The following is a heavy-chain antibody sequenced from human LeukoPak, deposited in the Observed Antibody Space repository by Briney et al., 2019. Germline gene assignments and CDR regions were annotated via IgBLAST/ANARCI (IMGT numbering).Heavy chain of an antibody. CDR3: ARVPPRSSGWYFFDY. J-gene: IGHJ4*02. CDR2: IFHSGSP. Sequence: PSETLSLTCTVSGGSISSYCWSWIRQSPGKGLEWIGNIFHSGSPNYSPSLKSRVTVSFDTSKNQFSLKLNSVTAADTAVYYCARVPPRSSGWYFFDYWGQGTLVTVSS. D-gene: IGHD6-19*01. V-gene: IGHV4-59*01. CDR1: GGSISSYC.